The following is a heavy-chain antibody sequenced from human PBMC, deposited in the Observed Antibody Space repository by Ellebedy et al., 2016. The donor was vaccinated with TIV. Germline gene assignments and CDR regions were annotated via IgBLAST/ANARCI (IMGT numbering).Heavy chain of an antibody. CDR2: IYSGGST. CDR3: ARTKYLDY. CDR1: GFSFSTYS. V-gene: IGHV3-66*01. J-gene: IGHJ4*02. Sequence: GESLKISCAASGFSFSTYSMNWVRQAPGKGLEWVSIIYSGGSTYYADSVKDRFTISRDNSKNTLYLQMSSLRAEDTAIYYCARTKYLDYWGQGTLVTVSS.